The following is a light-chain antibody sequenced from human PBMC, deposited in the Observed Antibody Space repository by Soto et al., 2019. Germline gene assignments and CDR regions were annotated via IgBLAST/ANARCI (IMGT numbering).Light chain of an antibody. CDR3: YSSRGYYPRV. CDR1: SSDVGGYNF. J-gene: IGLJ1*01. V-gene: IGLV2-14*01. Sequence: LTQPASVSGSPGRSITISCTGTSSDVGGYNFVSWYQQHPGRAPKLLIYEVSRRPSGVSNRFSGSKSGDTASLTISGLQAEDEADYYCYSSRGYYPRVFGTGTNVTVL. CDR2: EVS.